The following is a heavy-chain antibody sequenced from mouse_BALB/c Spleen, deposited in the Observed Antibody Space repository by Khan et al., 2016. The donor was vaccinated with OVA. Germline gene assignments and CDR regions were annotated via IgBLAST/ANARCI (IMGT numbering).Heavy chain of an antibody. V-gene: IGHV1-76*01. CDR1: GYIFTNYW. Sequence: VQLQQSGAELVRPGASVKLSCTTSGYIFTNYWIHWVKQRSGQGLEWIARIYPGTDNTYYTEKLKDKATLTADRSSTTAYMQLSSLQSEDSAVYDCAREEALYYFDYWGQGTPLTVSS. J-gene: IGHJ2*01. CDR2: IYPGTDNT. D-gene: IGHD3-2*02. CDR3: AREEALYYFDY.